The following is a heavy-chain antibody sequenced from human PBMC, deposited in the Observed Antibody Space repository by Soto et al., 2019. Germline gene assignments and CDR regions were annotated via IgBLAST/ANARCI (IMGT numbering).Heavy chain of an antibody. CDR3: ARDLSYDFWSGSNWFDP. V-gene: IGHV3-48*02. Sequence: PGGSLRLSCAASGFTFSSYSMNSVRQAPGKGLEWVSYISSSSSTIYYADSVKGRFTISRDNAKNSLYLQMNSLRDEDTAVYYCARDLSYDFWSGSNWFDPWGQGTLVTVSS. CDR1: GFTFSSYS. D-gene: IGHD3-3*01. CDR2: ISSSSSTI. J-gene: IGHJ5*02.